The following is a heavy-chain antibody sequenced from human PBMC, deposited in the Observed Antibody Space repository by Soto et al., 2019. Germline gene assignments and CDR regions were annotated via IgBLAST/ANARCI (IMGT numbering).Heavy chain of an antibody. D-gene: IGHD3-22*01. CDR1: GFTFSDYY. CDR3: AREGVYYDSSGYYRSGAFDI. CDR2: ISSSGSTI. V-gene: IGHV3-11*01. Sequence: GGSLRLSCAASGFTFSDYYMSWIRQAPGKGLEWVSYISSSGSTIYYADSVKGRFTISRDNAKNSLYLQMNSLRAEDTAVYYCAREGVYYDSSGYYRSGAFDIWGQGTMVTVSS. J-gene: IGHJ3*02.